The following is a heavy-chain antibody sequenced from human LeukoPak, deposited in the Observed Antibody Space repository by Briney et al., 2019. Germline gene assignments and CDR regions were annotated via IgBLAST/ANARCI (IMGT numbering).Heavy chain of an antibody. CDR1: GGSMSGYY. Sequence: SETLSLTCSVSGGSMSGYYWSWIRQPPGQGLEWIGFIYYRGDTKYNPSLKSRVTILVDTSKNQFSLKLSSVTAADTAVYYCARAGSSSWPHYYYYMDVWGKGTTVTVSS. J-gene: IGHJ6*03. CDR3: ARAGSSSWPHYYYYMDV. CDR2: IYYRGDT. V-gene: IGHV4-59*01. D-gene: IGHD6-13*01.